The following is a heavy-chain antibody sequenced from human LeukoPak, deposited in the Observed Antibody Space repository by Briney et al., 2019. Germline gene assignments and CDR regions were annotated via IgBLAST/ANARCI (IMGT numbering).Heavy chain of an antibody. CDR3: AKSGDRGAYCSGGSCYPYYYYNMDV. Sequence: GGSLRLSCAASGSTFSSFGMSWVRQAPGKGLEWVSAISSTGGTAYYADSVKGRFTISRDNSKNTLYLQMNSLRAEDTAIYYCAKSGDRGAYCSGGSCYPYYYYNMDVWGKGTTVTISS. D-gene: IGHD2-15*01. V-gene: IGHV3-23*01. J-gene: IGHJ6*03. CDR2: ISSTGGTA. CDR1: GSTFSSFG.